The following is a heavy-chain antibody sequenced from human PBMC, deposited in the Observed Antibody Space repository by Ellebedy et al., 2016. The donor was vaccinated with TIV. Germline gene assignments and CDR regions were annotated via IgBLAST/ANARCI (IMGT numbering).Heavy chain of an antibody. CDR1: GFTFRRYG. CDR3: AKPSDPNPGYSASWATYFDY. D-gene: IGHD6-13*01. V-gene: IGHV3-30*18. J-gene: IGHJ4*02. Sequence: GESLKISCAASGFTFRRYGMHWVRQAPGKGLEWVAVISSDGSRRSYADSVRDRFTIYRDNSKNTLYVQMNSLRAEDTAVYYCAKPSDPNPGYSASWATYFDYWGQGTLVTVSS. CDR2: ISSDGSRR.